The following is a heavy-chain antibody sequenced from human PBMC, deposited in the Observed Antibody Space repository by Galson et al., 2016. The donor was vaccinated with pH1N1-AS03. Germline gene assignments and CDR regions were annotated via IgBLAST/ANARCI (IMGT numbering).Heavy chain of an antibody. CDR3: ATGLYCTSTSCSYRGWFDP. CDR2: IIPMFTIT. CDR1: GGTFSNYA. V-gene: IGHV1-69*04. D-gene: IGHD2-2*01. J-gene: IGHJ5*02. Sequence: SVKVSCKASGGTFSNYAISWVRQAPGHGLEWMGRIIPMFTITNYAEIFQGRVTITAEKSRSIAYMELKRLRSDETAVYYCATGLYCTSTSCSYRGWFDPWGQGTLVTVSS.